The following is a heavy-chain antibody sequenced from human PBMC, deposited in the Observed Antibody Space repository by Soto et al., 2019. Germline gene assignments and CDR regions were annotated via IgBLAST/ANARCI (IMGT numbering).Heavy chain of an antibody. J-gene: IGHJ5*02. CDR1: GYSFTSYW. V-gene: IGHV5-10-1*01. D-gene: IGHD6-19*01. CDR3: ARHAGGRSNWFDP. Sequence: PGESLKISCKGSGYSFTSYWISWVRQMPGKGLEWMGRIDPSDSYTNYSPSFQGHVTISADKSISTAYLQWSSLKASDTAMYYCARHAGGRSNWFDPWGRGTLVTVSS. CDR2: IDPSDSYT.